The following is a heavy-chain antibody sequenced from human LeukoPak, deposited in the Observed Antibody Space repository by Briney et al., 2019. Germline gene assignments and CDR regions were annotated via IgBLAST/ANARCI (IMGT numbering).Heavy chain of an antibody. CDR3: ARQYYGSGSQVPCFDP. Sequence: TSETLSLTCTVSGGSISSYYWSWIRQPAGKGLEWIGRIYTRGSTNYNPSLKSRVTISVDTSKNQFSLKLSSVTAADTAVYYCARQYYGSGSQVPCFDPWGQGTLVAVSS. D-gene: IGHD3-10*01. CDR2: IYTRGST. J-gene: IGHJ5*02. CDR1: GGSISSYY. V-gene: IGHV4-4*07.